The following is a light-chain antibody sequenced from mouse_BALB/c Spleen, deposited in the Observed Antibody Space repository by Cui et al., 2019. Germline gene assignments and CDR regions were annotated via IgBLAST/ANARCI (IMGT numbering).Light chain of an antibody. CDR2: SAS. V-gene: IGKV6-15*01. Sequence: DIVMTQSQKFMSTSVGDRVSVTCKASQNVGTNVAWYQQKPGQSPKALIYSASYRYRGVPDRFTGSGSGTDFTLTISNVQSEDLAEYFCQQYNSYPYTFGGGTKLEIK. J-gene: IGKJ2*01. CDR1: QNVGTN. CDR3: QQYNSYPYT.